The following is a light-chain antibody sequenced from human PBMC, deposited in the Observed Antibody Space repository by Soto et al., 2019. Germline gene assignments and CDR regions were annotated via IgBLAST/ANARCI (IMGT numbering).Light chain of an antibody. CDR2: SNN. CDR3: AACDDSLNGHVV. V-gene: IGLV1-44*01. J-gene: IGLJ2*01. Sequence: QPVLTQPPSASGTPGQRVTISCSGSSSNIGSNTVNWYQQLPGAAPKLLIYSNNQQPSGVPDRFSGSKSGTSASLAISGLQSEDEADYYCAACDDSLNGHVVFGGGTKLTVL. CDR1: SSNIGSNT.